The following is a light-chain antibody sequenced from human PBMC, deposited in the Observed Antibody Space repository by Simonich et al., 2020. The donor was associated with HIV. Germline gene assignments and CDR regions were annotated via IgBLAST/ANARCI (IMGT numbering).Light chain of an antibody. V-gene: IGLV1-47*01. Sequence: QSALTQPPSASGTPGQRVTISGSGSSSNIGSNYVYWYQQLPGTAPKLLIYRNNQRPSGVPDRFSGSKSGTSAALAISGLRSEDEADYYCAAWDDSLSGRVFGGGTKLTVL. CDR2: RNN. CDR1: SSNIGSNY. J-gene: IGLJ3*02. CDR3: AAWDDSLSGRV.